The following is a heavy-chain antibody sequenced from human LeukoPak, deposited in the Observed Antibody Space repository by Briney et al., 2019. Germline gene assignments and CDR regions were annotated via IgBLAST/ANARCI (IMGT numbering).Heavy chain of an antibody. CDR2: RYYSGST. V-gene: IGHV4-59*08. J-gene: IGHJ4*02. CDR1: GGSISNYY. Sequence: SETLSLTCTVSGGSISNYYWSWIRQPPGKGLEWIGYRYYSGSTNYNPSLISRVTISVDTSRNQFSLKLTSVTAADTAVYYCARHRTSYYDSSGYTAESGFDYWGQGTLVTVSS. D-gene: IGHD3-22*01. CDR3: ARHRTSYYDSSGYTAESGFDY.